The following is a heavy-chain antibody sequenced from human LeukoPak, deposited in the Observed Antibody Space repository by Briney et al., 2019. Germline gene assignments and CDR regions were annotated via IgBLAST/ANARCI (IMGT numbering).Heavy chain of an antibody. J-gene: IGHJ4*02. Sequence: GASVKVSCKASGYTFTSYGISWVRQAPGQGREWMGWISAYNGNTNYAQKFQGRVTMTRNTSISTAYMELSSLRSEDTAVYYCARMALAAAGKSLGYWGQGTLVTVSS. D-gene: IGHD6-13*01. V-gene: IGHV1-18*01. CDR1: GYTFTSYG. CDR2: ISAYNGNT. CDR3: ARMALAAAGKSLGY.